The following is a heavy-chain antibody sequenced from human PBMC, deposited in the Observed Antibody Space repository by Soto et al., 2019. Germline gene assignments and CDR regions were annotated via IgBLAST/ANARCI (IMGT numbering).Heavy chain of an antibody. Sequence: EVQLLESGGGLVQPGGSLRLSCAASGFTFSSYAMSWVRQAPGKGLEWVSAISGSGGSTYYADSVKGRFTISRDNCKNTLYLQMNSLRAEDTAVYYCAKDVASGYPRHTDAFDIWGQGTMVTVSS. V-gene: IGHV3-23*01. J-gene: IGHJ3*02. D-gene: IGHD3-3*01. CDR3: AKDVASGYPRHTDAFDI. CDR2: ISGSGGST. CDR1: GFTFSSYA.